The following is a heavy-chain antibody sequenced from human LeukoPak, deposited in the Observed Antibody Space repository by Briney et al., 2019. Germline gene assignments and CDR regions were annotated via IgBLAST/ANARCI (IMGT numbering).Heavy chain of an antibody. V-gene: IGHV3-11*04. CDR3: AKATRLSLDY. J-gene: IGHJ4*02. Sequence: GGSLRLSCAASGFTFSDYYMSWIRQAPGKGLEWISYISSSGSTTYYADSVKGRFTISRDNAKNSLYLQMNSLRVEDTALYYCAKATRLSLDYWGQGTLVTVSS. CDR1: GFTFSDYY. D-gene: IGHD3-16*02. CDR2: ISSSGSTT.